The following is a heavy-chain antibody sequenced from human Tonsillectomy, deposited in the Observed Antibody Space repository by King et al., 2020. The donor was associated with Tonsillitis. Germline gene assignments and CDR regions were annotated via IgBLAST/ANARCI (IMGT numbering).Heavy chain of an antibody. Sequence: VQLVESGGGVVQPGRSLSLSCAASGFTFTSYGMHWVRQAPGKGLEWVAVISYDGSNKYYADSVKGRFTISRDNSKNTLYLQMNSLRAKDTAVYYCARDTRLDYWGQGTLVTVSS. V-gene: IGHV3-33*05. CDR2: ISYDGSNK. CDR1: GFTFTSYG. J-gene: IGHJ4*02. CDR3: ARDTRLDY.